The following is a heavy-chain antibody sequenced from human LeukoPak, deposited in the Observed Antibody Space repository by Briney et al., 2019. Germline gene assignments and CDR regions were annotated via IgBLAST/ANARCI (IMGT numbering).Heavy chain of an antibody. J-gene: IGHJ6*03. CDR2: IYYSGST. D-gene: IGHD3-9*01. CDR3: ARVGLRYSYYMDV. CDR1: GGSISSSSYY. V-gene: IGHV4-39*07. Sequence: SETLSLTCTVSGGSISSSSYYWGWIRQPPGKGLEWIGSIYYSGSTYYNPSLKSRVTISVDTSKNQFSLKLSSVTAADTAVYYCARVGLRYSYYMDVWGKGTTVTISS.